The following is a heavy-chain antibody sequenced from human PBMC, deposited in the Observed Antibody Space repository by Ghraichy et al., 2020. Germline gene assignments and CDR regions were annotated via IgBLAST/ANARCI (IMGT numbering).Heavy chain of an antibody. CDR3: LVAATPYYYYGTDV. V-gene: IGHV3-23*01. Sequence: LTCAASGFTFSSYAMSWVRQAPGKGLEWVSAISGSGGSTYYADSVKGRFTISRDNSKNTLYLQMNSLRAEDTAVYYALVAATPYYYYGTDVWGQGTTVTVSS. CDR2: ISGSGGST. D-gene: IGHD2-15*01. J-gene: IGHJ6*02. CDR1: GFTFSSYA.